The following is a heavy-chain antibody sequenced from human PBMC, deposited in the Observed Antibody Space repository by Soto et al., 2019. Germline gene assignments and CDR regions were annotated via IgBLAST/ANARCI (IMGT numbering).Heavy chain of an antibody. CDR1: GSSISPYY. V-gene: IGHV4-59*08. J-gene: IGHJ3*02. Sequence: SETLSLTCIVSGSSISPYYWSWLRQPPGKGLEWIGKIYYTANTYYNVSLKSRVTISVDTSKNQFSLRLTSVTAADTAVYYCARVMPSRAFDIWGQGTMVTVSS. CDR3: ARVMPSRAFDI. D-gene: IGHD3-16*01. CDR2: IYYTANT.